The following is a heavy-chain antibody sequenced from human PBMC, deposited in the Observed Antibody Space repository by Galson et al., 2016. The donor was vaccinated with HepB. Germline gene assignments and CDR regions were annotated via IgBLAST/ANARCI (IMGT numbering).Heavy chain of an antibody. CDR3: ARDRGDSGYPVFAF. D-gene: IGHD5-12*01. J-gene: IGHJ4*02. CDR2: INSDGHST. CDR1: GFPFRNYW. Sequence: SLRLSCATSGFPFRNYWMFWVRQVPGKGLQWVSRINSDGHSTDYADSVKGRFTISRDNARSALYLQMDSLRDEDTAVYYCARDRGDSGYPVFAFWGQGVLVTVSS. V-gene: IGHV3-74*01.